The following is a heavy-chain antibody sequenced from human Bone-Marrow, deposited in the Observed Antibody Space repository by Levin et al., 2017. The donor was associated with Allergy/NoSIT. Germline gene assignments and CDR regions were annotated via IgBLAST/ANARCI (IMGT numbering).Heavy chain of an antibody. CDR2: INSVGSNI. CDR1: GFAFSTFG. J-gene: IGHJ5*02. Sequence: GGSLRLSCSASGFAFSTFGMHWVRQAPGKGLEYISTINSVGSNIYYTDSVKGRFTISRDTFKNTLYLQMSSLRAEDTAVYYCASPGFWSDYRLYITQWFDPWGQGTLVTVSS. V-gene: IGHV3-64*04. CDR3: ASPGFWSDYRLYITQWFDP. D-gene: IGHD3-3*01.